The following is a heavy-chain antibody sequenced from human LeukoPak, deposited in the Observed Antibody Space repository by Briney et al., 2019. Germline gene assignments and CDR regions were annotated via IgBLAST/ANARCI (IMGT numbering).Heavy chain of an antibody. D-gene: IGHD1-1*01. CDR2: INPNSGGT. V-gene: IGHV1-2*02. J-gene: IGHJ6*02. Sequence: ASVKVSCNASGYTFTGYYMHWVRQAPGQGLEWMGWINPNSGGTNYAQKFQGRVTMTRDTSISTAYMELSRLRSDDTAVYYCARDIPLTKRYYGMDVWGQGTTVTVSS. CDR3: ARDIPLTKRYYGMDV. CDR1: GYTFTGYY.